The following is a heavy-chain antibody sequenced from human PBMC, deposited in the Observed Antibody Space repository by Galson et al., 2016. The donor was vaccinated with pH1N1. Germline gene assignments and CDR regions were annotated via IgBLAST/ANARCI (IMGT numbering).Heavy chain of an antibody. Sequence: TLSLTCTVSGGSISSDSHYWSWIRQPAGKGLEWSGRIYTSGSTNYNPSLKSRVTISVDTSKNQFSLKLSSVTAADTAVYYCAGEDRIAAVGSTGYSYYGMDVWGQGTTVTVSS. CDR1: GGSISSDSHY. CDR2: IYTSGST. V-gene: IGHV4-61*02. D-gene: IGHD6-13*01. J-gene: IGHJ6*02. CDR3: AGEDRIAAVGSTGYSYYGMDV.